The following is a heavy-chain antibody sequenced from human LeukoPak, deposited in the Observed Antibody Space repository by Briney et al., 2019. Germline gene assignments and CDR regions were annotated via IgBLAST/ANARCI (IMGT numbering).Heavy chain of an antibody. CDR1: GGSVTSGSYY. Sequence: SSETLSLTCSVSGGSVTSGSYYWSWLRQPPGKGLEWIGFVFPSGNTKYNPSLKCRVTMSRDTSKNQFSLKLSSVTAADRAVYYCASHYSGFNWGIDFWGQGTLVAVSS. CDR2: VFPSGNT. J-gene: IGHJ4*02. CDR3: ASHYSGFNWGIDF. V-gene: IGHV4-61*01. D-gene: IGHD5-12*01.